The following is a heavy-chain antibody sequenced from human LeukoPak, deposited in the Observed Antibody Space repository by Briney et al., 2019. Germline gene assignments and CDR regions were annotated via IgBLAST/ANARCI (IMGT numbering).Heavy chain of an antibody. CDR2: ISAYNGNT. Sequence: GASVKVSCKASGYTFTSYGISWVRQAPGQGLEWMGWISAYNGNTNYAQKLQGRVTMTTDTSTSTAYMEPRSLRSDDTAVYYCAREVGFYGMDVWGQGTTVTVSS. V-gene: IGHV1-18*01. J-gene: IGHJ6*02. CDR3: AREVGFYGMDV. D-gene: IGHD2-15*01. CDR1: GYTFTSYG.